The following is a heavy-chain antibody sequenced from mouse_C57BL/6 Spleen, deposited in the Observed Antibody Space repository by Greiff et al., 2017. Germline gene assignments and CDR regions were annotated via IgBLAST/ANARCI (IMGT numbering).Heavy chain of an antibody. V-gene: IGHV1-82*01. Sequence: VQVVESGPELVKPGASVKISCKASGYAFSSSWMNWVKQRPGKGLEWIGRIYPGDGDTNYNGKFKGKATLTADKSSSTAYMQLSSLTSEDSAVYFCASGGYSKGGWFAYWGQGTLVTVSA. CDR2: IYPGDGDT. CDR3: ASGGYSKGGWFAY. CDR1: GYAFSSSW. J-gene: IGHJ3*01. D-gene: IGHD2-5*01.